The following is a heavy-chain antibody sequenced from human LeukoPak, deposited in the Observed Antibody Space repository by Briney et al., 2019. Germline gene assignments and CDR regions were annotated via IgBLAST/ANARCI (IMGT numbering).Heavy chain of an antibody. Sequence: ASVKLSCTASGYTFTSYDINWVRQATGHGLEWMGWMNPNSGNTAYAQTFQGRVTMTRNTSISTAYMELSSVRSEDTAVYYCARGCPTSMLEDYYYYMDVWGKGTTVTVSS. V-gene: IGHV1-8*01. CDR2: MNPNSGNT. J-gene: IGHJ6*03. D-gene: IGHD2/OR15-2a*01. CDR1: GYTFTSYD. CDR3: ARGCPTSMLEDYYYYMDV.